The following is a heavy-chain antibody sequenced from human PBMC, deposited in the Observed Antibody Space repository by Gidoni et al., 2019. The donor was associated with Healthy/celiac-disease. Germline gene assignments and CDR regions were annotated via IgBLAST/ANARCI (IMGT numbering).Heavy chain of an antibody. CDR1: GFTFSSYA. J-gene: IGHJ6*03. Sequence: EVQLVESGGGLVQPGGSLRLSCAASGFTFSSYAMHWVRQAPGKGLEYVSAISSNGGSTYYANSVKGRFTISRDNSKNTLYLQMGSLRAEDMAVYYCARSGIAVAGTTVYYYYYYYMDVWGKGTTVTVSS. CDR3: ARSGIAVAGTTVYYYYYYYMDV. V-gene: IGHV3-64*01. CDR2: ISSNGGST. D-gene: IGHD6-19*01.